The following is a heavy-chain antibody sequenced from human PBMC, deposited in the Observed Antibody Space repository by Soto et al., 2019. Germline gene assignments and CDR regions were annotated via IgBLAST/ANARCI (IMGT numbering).Heavy chain of an antibody. V-gene: IGHV4-4*02. J-gene: IGHJ2*01. CDR1: GGSINSSDW. Sequence: QVQLQESGPGLVKPSGTLSLTCAVSGGSINSSDWWSWVRQPPGKGLEWIGEIYHSGTTNYNPSLNSRVTISLDKSMKQCSLKLSSVTAAYAAVYYCRSSTSKSGLYWYFDLWGCGTLVTVSS. D-gene: IGHD4-4*01. CDR2: IYHSGTT. CDR3: RSSTSKSGLYWYFDL.